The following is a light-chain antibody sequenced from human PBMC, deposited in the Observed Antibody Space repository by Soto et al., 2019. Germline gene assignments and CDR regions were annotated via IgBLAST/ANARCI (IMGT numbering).Light chain of an antibody. V-gene: IGLV2-14*03. CDR3: SSYTSTNTVV. CDR2: DVT. Sequence: QSVLAQPASVSGSPGQSITIPCTGTTSDIGAYNYVSWYQQHPDKAPKLMIYDVTYRPSGVSSRFSGSKSGNTASLTISGLPAEDEADYFCSSYTSTNTVVFGGGTKLTVL. CDR1: TSDIGAYNY. J-gene: IGLJ2*01.